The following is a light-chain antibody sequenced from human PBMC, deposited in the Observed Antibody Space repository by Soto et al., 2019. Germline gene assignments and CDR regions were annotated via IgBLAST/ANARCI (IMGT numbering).Light chain of an antibody. CDR3: CSYAGSYTHV. CDR2: EVS. CDR1: SSDVGGYKY. Sequence: QSALTQPASVSGSPGQSITISCTGTSSDVGGYKYVSWYQQLPGKAPKVMIYEVSSRPSGVSNRFSGSKSGNTASLTISGLQAEDESDYFCCSYAGSYTHVFGTGTKLTVL. J-gene: IGLJ1*01. V-gene: IGLV2-14*01.